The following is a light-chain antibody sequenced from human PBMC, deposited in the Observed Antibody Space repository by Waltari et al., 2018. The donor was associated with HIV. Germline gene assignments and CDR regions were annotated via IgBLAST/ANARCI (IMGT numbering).Light chain of an antibody. Sequence: EILITPSPATLSFSPGGGATVSFRASESVHSHLAWFQQKPGQAPRLLFYAASTRATGLDERCSASGSGTEFTITISSVQYEDFALYCCQQYHKWPETFGQGTKVEIK. CDR3: QQYHKWPET. CDR1: ESVHSH. CDR2: AAS. J-gene: IGKJ2*01. V-gene: IGKV3-15*01.